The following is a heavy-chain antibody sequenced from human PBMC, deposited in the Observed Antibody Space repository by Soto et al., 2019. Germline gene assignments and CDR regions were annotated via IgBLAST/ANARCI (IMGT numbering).Heavy chain of an antibody. CDR2: INPNSGGT. Sequence: ALVKVSCKASGYTFTGYYMHWVRQAPGQGLEWMGWINPNSGGTNYAQKSQGWVTMTRDTSISTAYMELSRLRSDDTAVYYCARELRDVVVVAATPNGYYYYMDVWGNGTTVTVSS. CDR3: ARELRDVVVVAATPNGYYYYMDV. V-gene: IGHV1-2*04. D-gene: IGHD2-15*01. CDR1: GYTFTGYY. J-gene: IGHJ6*03.